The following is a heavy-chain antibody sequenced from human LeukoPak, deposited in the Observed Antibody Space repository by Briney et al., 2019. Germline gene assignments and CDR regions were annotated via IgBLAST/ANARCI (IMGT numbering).Heavy chain of an antibody. Sequence: PGGSLRLSCAASGFTFSSYEMNWVRQAPGKGLEWVSYISSSGSTIYYADSVKGRFTIFRDNATKSLYLQINSLRAEDTSVYYCGVGAKGNDYGGQGTLVTVSP. V-gene: IGHV3-48*03. D-gene: IGHD1-26*01. CDR3: GVGAKGNDY. CDR2: ISSSGSTI. J-gene: IGHJ4*02. CDR1: GFTFSSYE.